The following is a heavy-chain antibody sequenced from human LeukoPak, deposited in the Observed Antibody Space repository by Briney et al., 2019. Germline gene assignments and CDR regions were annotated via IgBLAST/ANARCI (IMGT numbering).Heavy chain of an antibody. J-gene: IGHJ4*02. CDR3: ARGDSWDFDY. D-gene: IGHD6-13*01. V-gene: IGHV4-4*07. CDR2: IYTSGST. CDR1: GGSIGSYY. Sequence: PSETLSLTCTVSGGSIGSYYWSWIRQPAGKGLEWIGRIYTSGSTNYNPSLKSRVTMSVDTSKNQFSLILTSVTAADTAMYYCARGDSWDFDYWGQGTLVTVSS.